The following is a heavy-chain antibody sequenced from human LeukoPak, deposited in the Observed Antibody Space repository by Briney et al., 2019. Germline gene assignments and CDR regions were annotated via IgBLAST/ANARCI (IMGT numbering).Heavy chain of an antibody. V-gene: IGHV3-66*01. CDR3: ARGGSDGYNP. J-gene: IGHJ5*02. CDR2: IDSGGSR. CDR1: GFTVSSNY. Sequence: PVGSLRLSRAASGFTVSSNYMSWVRQAPGKGLEWVSVIDSGGSRDYAESVKGRFTISRDNSKNTLYLQMNSLRAEDTAVYYCARGGSDGYNPWGQGTLVTASS. D-gene: IGHD5-24*01.